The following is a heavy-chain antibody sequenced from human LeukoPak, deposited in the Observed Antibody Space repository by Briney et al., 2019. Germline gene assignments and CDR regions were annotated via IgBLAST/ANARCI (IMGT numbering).Heavy chain of an antibody. V-gene: IGHV1-69*05. J-gene: IGHJ4*02. CDR3: ARDCRTTSCQVDY. Sequence: SVKVSCKASGGTFSSYAISWVRQAPGQGLEWMGGIIPIFGTANYAQKFQGRVTMTTDTSTNTVYMELRSLTSDDTAVYFCARDCRTTSCQVDYWGQGTLVTVSS. D-gene: IGHD2-2*01. CDR2: IIPIFGTA. CDR1: GGTFSSYA.